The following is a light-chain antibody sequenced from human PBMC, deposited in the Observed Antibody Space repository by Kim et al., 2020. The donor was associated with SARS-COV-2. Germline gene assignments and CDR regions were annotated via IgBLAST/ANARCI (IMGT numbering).Light chain of an antibody. J-gene: IGLJ2*01. CDR1: SSDIGGYDY. CDR2: DVN. Sequence: SIPLSCTGTSSDIGGYDYVSWYQQHPGQVPKLIIYDVNDRPSGVSTRFSGSKSGNTASLTISGLQAEDEADYYCSSFSDSSTQVVFGGGTQLTVL. CDR3: SSFSDSSTQVV. V-gene: IGLV2-14*03.